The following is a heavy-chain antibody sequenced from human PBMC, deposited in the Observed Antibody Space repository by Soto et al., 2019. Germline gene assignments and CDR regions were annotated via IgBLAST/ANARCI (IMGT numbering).Heavy chain of an antibody. Sequence: QVQLVQSGAEVKKPGASVKVSCKTSGYTFTSYGVTWVRQAPGQGLEWMGWISASNRNTNYAQKIQGRVTMTTDRSTSTAFLELRSLRSDDTAVYYCARNRITFSGYDRGGFDYWGQGTLVTVSS. CDR1: GYTFTSYG. J-gene: IGHJ4*02. D-gene: IGHD5-12*01. CDR3: ARNRITFSGYDRGGFDY. V-gene: IGHV1-18*04. CDR2: ISASNRNT.